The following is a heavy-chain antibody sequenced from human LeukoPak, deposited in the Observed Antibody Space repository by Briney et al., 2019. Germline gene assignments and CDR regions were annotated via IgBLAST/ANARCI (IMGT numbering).Heavy chain of an antibody. Sequence: SETLSLTCTVSGGSISSSSYYWSWIRQHPGKGLEWIGYIFYNGNTFYNPSLQRRVTISMDTSQNQFSLKLSSVTAADTAVYFCARDRRVTMFGLATHRWFGPWGQGTLVTVSS. CDR2: IFYNGNT. D-gene: IGHD3-3*01. J-gene: IGHJ5*02. V-gene: IGHV4-31*03. CDR1: GGSISSSSYY. CDR3: ARDRRVTMFGLATHRWFGP.